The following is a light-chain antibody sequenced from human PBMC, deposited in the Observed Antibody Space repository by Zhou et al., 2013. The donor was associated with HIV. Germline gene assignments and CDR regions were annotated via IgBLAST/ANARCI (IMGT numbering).Light chain of an antibody. CDR1: QSVSSN. CDR3: QQYGDWPPWT. Sequence: EIVMTQSPATLTVSPGERATLSCRASQSVSSNLAWYQQKPAQAPRLLIYGASTRATGIPARFSGSGSGTEFTLTISSLQSEDFAVYYCQQYGDWPPWTFGQGTKVEIK. V-gene: IGKV3-15*01. J-gene: IGKJ1*01. CDR2: GAS.